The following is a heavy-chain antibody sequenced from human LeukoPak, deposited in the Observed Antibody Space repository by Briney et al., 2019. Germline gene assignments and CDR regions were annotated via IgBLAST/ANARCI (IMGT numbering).Heavy chain of an antibody. CDR2: ISSSSSYI. J-gene: IGHJ4*02. V-gene: IGHV3-21*01. CDR3: ASHSNAGILSDY. D-gene: IGHD3-9*01. CDR1: GFTFSSYS. Sequence: PGGSLRLSCAASGFTFSSYSMNWVRQAPGKGLEWVSSISSSSSYIYYADSVKGRFTISRDNAKNSLYLQMNSLRAEDTAVYYCASHSNAGILSDYWGQGTLVTVSS.